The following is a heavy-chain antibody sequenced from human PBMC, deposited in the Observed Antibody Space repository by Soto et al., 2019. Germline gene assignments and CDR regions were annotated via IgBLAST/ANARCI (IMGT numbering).Heavy chain of an antibody. J-gene: IGHJ4*02. D-gene: IGHD4-17*01. V-gene: IGHV1-46*01. CDR2: INPSGGST. CDR1: GYTFTSYY. CDR3: ARGGANRRDYGDSNFDY. Sequence: ASVKVSCKASGYTFTSYYMHWVRQAPGQGLEWMGIINPSGGSTSYAQKFQGRVTMTRDTSTSTVYMELSSLRSEDTAVYYCARGGANRRDYGDSNFDYWGQGTLVTVSS.